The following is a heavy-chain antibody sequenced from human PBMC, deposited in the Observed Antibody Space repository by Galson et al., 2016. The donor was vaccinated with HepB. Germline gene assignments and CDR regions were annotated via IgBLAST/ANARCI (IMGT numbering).Heavy chain of an antibody. CDR1: GLTFSNYA. CDR2: ISESGGTT. J-gene: IGHJ4*02. V-gene: IGHV3-23*01. Sequence: LRLSCAASGLTFSNYAMSWVRQAPGKGLEWVSGISESGGTTYDTDSLKGRFTISRDNSRNMLFLQMTSMRAEDTAVYYCAKDRYDSSGARYDYWGQGTLVTVSS. D-gene: IGHD3-22*01. CDR3: AKDRYDSSGARYDY.